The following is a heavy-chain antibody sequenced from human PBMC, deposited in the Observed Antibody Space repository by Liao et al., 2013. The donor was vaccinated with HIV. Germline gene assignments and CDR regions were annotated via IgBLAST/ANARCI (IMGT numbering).Heavy chain of an antibody. CDR1: GGSINSGSYY. J-gene: IGHJ6*03. Sequence: QVQLQESGPGLVKPSQTLSLTCTVSGGSINSGSYYWSWIRQPAGKGLEWIGRIYTSGSTNYNPSLKSRVTISEDTSKNQFSLKLSSVTAADTAVYYCARDCCSSTSHPLSYYMDVWGKGTTVTVSS. D-gene: IGHD2-2*01. CDR2: IYTSGST. V-gene: IGHV4-61*02. CDR3: ARDCCSSTSHPLSYYMDV.